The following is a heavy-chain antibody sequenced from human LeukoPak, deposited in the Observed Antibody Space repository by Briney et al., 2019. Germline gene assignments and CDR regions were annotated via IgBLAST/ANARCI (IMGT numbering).Heavy chain of an antibody. CDR1: GFTLSSYA. V-gene: IGHV3-23*01. Sequence: GGSLRLSCAASGFTLSSYAMRWVRQAPGEGLEWVSAISGSGGSTYYADSVKGRFTISRDNSKNTLYLQMNSLRAEDTAVYYCAKGGSSSGCSSTSCYSTTKNWFDPWGQGTLVTVSS. CDR2: ISGSGGST. D-gene: IGHD2-2*01. CDR3: AKGGSSSGCSSTSCYSTTKNWFDP. J-gene: IGHJ5*02.